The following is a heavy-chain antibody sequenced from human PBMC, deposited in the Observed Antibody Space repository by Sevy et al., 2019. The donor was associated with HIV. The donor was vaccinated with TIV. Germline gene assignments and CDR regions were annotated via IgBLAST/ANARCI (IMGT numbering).Heavy chain of an antibody. D-gene: IGHD7-27*01. V-gene: IGHV5-51*01. CDR1: GYSFTSYW. J-gene: IGHJ3*02. CDR3: ASGRKETGDPDAFDI. Sequence: GESLKISCKGSGYSFTSYWIGWVRQMPGKGLEWMGIIYPGDSDTRYSPSFQGQVTISADKSISTAYLKWSSLKASDTAMYYCASGRKETGDPDAFDIWGQGTMVTVSS. CDR2: IYPGDSDT.